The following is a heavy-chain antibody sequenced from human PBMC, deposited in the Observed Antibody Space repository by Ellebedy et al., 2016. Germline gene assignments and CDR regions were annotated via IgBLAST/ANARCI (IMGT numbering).Heavy chain of an antibody. CDR2: ISGSGSST. J-gene: IGHJ4*02. D-gene: IGHD6-6*01. Sequence: GGSLRLSCVAYGFTFSSYAMSWVRQTPEKGLEWVSGISGSGSSTYYGDSVKGRFTISRDNSKNTLNLQMNSLRVDDTAVYYCASSPGFSSSSHWGQGTLVTVSS. CDR1: GFTFSSYA. V-gene: IGHV3-23*01. CDR3: ASSPGFSSSSH.